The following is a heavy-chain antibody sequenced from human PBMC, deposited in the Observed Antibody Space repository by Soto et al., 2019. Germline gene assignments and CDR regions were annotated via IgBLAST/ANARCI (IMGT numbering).Heavy chain of an antibody. CDR3: ARDYHYYGMDV. V-gene: IGHV1-18*04. CDR2: ISAYNGNT. Sequence: APVKVSCKASGYTFTSYGISWVRQAPGQGLEWMGWISAYNGNTNYAQKLQGRVTMTTDTSTSTAYMELRGLRSDDTAVYYCARDYHYYGMDVWGQGTTVTVSS. J-gene: IGHJ6*02. CDR1: GYTFTSYG.